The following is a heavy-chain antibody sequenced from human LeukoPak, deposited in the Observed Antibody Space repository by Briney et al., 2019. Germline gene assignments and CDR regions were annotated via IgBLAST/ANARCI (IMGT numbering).Heavy chain of an antibody. J-gene: IGHJ6*02. CDR2: ISYDGSNK. CDR1: GFTFSSYA. CDR3: ARGNVGRYYYDSSGYYHRPHYYYYGMDV. V-gene: IGHV3-30*04. Sequence: SGGSLRLSCAASGFTFSSYAMHWVRQAPGKGLEWVAVISYDGSNKYYADSVKGRFTISRDNSKNTLYLQMNSLRAEDTAVYYCARGNVGRYYYDSSGYYHRPHYYYYGMDVWGQGTTVTVSS. D-gene: IGHD3-22*01.